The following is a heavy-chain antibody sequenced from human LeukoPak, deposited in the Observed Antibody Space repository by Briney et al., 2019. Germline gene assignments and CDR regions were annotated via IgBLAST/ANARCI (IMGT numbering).Heavy chain of an antibody. V-gene: IGHV3-11*04. CDR1: GFTFSDYY. J-gene: IGHJ4*02. D-gene: IGHD6-13*01. Sequence: PGGSLRLSCAASGFTFSDYYMSWIRQAPGKGLEWVSYISSSGSTIYYADSVKGRFTISRDNSKNTLYLQMNSLRAEDTAVYYCARDHSAQSLDYWGQGTLVTVSS. CDR2: ISSSGSTI. CDR3: ARDHSAQSLDY.